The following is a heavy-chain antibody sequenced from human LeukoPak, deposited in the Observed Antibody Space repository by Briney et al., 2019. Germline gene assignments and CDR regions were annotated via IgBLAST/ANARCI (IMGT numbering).Heavy chain of an antibody. J-gene: IGHJ4*02. D-gene: IGHD3-9*01. Sequence: PSETLSLTCALYGGSFSGYYWSWIRHPPGKGVECIGEINHSKSTNYNPSLKSRVTISVDTSKNQFPLKLSSLTAADTAVYYCARQGRYFDWLFQGLDYWGQGTLVTVSS. CDR3: ARQGRYFDWLFQGLDY. V-gene: IGHV4-34*01. CDR1: GGSFSGYY. CDR2: INHSKST.